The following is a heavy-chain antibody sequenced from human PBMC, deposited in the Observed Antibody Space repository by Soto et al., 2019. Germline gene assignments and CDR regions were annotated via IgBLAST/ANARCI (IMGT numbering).Heavy chain of an antibody. J-gene: IGHJ4*02. CDR1: GFTFSSYA. D-gene: IGHD3-16*02. CDR3: AKALGELSPERYDY. Sequence: QVQLVESGGGVVQPGRSLRLSCAASGFTFSSYAMHWVRQAPGKGLEWVGVISYDGSDKYYADSVKGRFTISRDNSKTTLNLQMNSLRAADTTVYYCAKALGELSPERYDYWGKGTLITVSS. CDR2: ISYDGSDK. V-gene: IGHV3-30*18.